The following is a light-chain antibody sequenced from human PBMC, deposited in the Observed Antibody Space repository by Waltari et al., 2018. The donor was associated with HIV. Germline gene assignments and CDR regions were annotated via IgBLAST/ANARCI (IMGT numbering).Light chain of an antibody. Sequence: QSALTQPASVSGSPGQSITLPCTGTSSDVGAYNYVSWYQLHPGKAPKLMIYDVSNRPSGVSDRFSGSKSANTASLTISGLQAEDEAHYYCSSYTSSSTVVFGGGTKLTVL. CDR3: SSYTSSSTVV. CDR2: DVS. V-gene: IGLV2-14*03. J-gene: IGLJ2*01. CDR1: SSDVGAYNY.